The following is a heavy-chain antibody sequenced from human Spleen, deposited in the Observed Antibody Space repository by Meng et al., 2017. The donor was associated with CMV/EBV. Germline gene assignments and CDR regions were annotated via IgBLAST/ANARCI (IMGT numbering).Heavy chain of an antibody. CDR3: ARDLGTNGVDY. CDR2: ISSSSYI. V-gene: IGHV3-21*04. Sequence: GGSLRLSCAASGFTFSSYSMNWVRQAPGKGLEWVSSISSSSYIYYADSVKGRFTISRDNSKNTLYLQMNSLRAEDTAVYYCARDLGTNGVDYWGQGTLVTVSS. J-gene: IGHJ4*02. CDR1: GFTFSSYS. D-gene: IGHD2-8*01.